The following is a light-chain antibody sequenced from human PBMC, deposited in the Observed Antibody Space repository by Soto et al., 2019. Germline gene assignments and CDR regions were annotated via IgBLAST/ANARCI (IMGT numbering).Light chain of an antibody. J-gene: IGKJ5*01. CDR3: QQYIKWPIT. CDR1: QSVSSN. V-gene: IGKV3-15*01. CDR2: DAS. Sequence: EIVLTQSPATLSLSPGERATLSCGASQSVSSNLAWHQQKPGQAPRLLISDASTRATGIPARFSGSGSGTEFTLTVSSLQSEDFAVYYCQQYIKWPITFGQGTRLEIK.